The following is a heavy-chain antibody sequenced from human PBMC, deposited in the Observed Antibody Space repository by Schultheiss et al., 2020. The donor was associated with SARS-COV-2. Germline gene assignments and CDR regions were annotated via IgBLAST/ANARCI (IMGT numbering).Heavy chain of an antibody. V-gene: IGHV3-21*01. CDR3: AKIVLADYYYYGMDV. Sequence: GESLKISCAASGFTFSSYSMNWVRQAPGKGLEWVSSISSSSSYIYYADSVKGRFTISRDNAKNSLCLQMNSLRAEDTAVYYCAKIVLADYYYYGMDVWGQGTTVTVSS. J-gene: IGHJ6*02. CDR2: ISSSSSYI. CDR1: GFTFSSYS. D-gene: IGHD3-22*01.